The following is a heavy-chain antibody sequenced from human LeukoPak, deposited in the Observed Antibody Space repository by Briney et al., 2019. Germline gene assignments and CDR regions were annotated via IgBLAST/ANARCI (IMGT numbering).Heavy chain of an antibody. CDR3: AELGITMIGGV. J-gene: IGHJ6*04. CDR1: GFTFYDYG. D-gene: IGHD3-10*02. V-gene: IGHV3-48*03. Sequence: PGGSLRLSCAASGFTFYDYGMRWVRQAPGKGLEWVSYISSSGSTIYYADSVKGRFTISRDNAKNSLYLQMNSLRAEDTAVYYCAELGITMIGGVWGKGTTVTISS. CDR2: ISSSGSTI.